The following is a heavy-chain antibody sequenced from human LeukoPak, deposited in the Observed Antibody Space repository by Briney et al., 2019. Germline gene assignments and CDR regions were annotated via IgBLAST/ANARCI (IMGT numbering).Heavy chain of an antibody. V-gene: IGHV3-64*01. CDR3: ARAPRI. CDR2: ISSNGGST. Sequence: GGSLRLSCAASGFTFSSYAMHWVRQAPGKGLEYVSAISSNGGSTYYANSVEGRFTISRDNSKNTLYLQMGSLRAEDMAVYYCARAPRIWGQGTMVTVSS. CDR1: GFTFSSYA. J-gene: IGHJ3*02.